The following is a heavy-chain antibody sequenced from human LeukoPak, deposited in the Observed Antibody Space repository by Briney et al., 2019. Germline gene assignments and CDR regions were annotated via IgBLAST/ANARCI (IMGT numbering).Heavy chain of an antibody. CDR1: GFTFSSSG. Sequence: PGGSLRLSCAASGFTFSSSGMHWVRQAPGRGLEWVAFIRFDGTTKYYAQSVRGRFTISRDNSKNTLGLQMNSLRAEDTAVYYCARELYDYGDYPFDYWGQGTLVTVSS. CDR2: IRFDGTTK. V-gene: IGHV3-30*02. CDR3: ARELYDYGDYPFDY. J-gene: IGHJ4*02. D-gene: IGHD4-17*01.